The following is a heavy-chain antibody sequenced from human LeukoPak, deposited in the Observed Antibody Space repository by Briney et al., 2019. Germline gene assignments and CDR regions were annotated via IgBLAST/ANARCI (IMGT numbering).Heavy chain of an antibody. V-gene: IGHV1-69*05. CDR1: GGTFSSYA. J-gene: IGHJ4*02. CDR2: IIPIFGTA. D-gene: IGHD1-7*01. CDR3: ASLLTGTTEFVDY. Sequence: SVKVSCKASGGTFSSYAISWVRQAPGQGLEWMGGIIPIFGTANYAQKFQGRVTITTDESTSTAYMELSSLRSEDTAVYYCASLLTGTTEFVDYWGQGTLVTVSS.